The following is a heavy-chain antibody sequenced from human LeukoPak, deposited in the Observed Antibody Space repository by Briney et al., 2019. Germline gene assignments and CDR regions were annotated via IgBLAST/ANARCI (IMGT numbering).Heavy chain of an antibody. CDR3: AREDYDILTGYQYYYYYYMDV. V-gene: IGHV4-38-2*02. Sequence: SETLSLTCSVSGYSVSSGYYWGWIRQPPGKGLEWIGEINHSGSTNYNPSLKSRVTISVDTSKNQFSLKLSSVTAADTAVYYCAREDYDILTGYQYYYYYYMDVWGKGTTVTVSS. D-gene: IGHD3-9*01. CDR2: INHSGST. CDR1: GYSVSSGYY. J-gene: IGHJ6*03.